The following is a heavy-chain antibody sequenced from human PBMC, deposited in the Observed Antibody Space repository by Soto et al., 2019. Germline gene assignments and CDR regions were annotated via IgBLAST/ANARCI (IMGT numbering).Heavy chain of an antibody. CDR2: IYSTGST. Sequence: SETLSLTCTVSGGSISSYYWSWIRQPPGKGLEWIGYIYSTGSTNYNPALKSRVTMSVDTSRNQFSLNLNSVTAADTAVYYCARARSSSPNRPLDYWGQGTLVTVSS. CDR1: GGSISSYY. J-gene: IGHJ4*02. V-gene: IGHV4-59*01. D-gene: IGHD6-13*01. CDR3: ARARSSSPNRPLDY.